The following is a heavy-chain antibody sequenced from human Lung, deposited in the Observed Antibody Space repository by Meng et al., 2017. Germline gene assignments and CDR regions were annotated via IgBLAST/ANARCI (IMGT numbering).Heavy chain of an antibody. D-gene: IGHD3-10*01. CDR2: LGAHDGDT. CDR3: ARGTPGRSYSDY. J-gene: IGHJ4*02. CDR1: DYTFTGYG. Sequence: QVQPVQSGPEVKKPGASVQVSCKASDYTFTGYGVSWVRQAPGQGLEWMAWLGAHDGDTSHAPKLQGRVTVSADRPTATAYMELRSLRSDDTAVYYCARGTPGRSYSDYWGQGTLVTVSS. V-gene: IGHV1-18*01.